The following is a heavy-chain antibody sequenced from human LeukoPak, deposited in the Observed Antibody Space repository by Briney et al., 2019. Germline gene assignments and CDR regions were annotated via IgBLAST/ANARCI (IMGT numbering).Heavy chain of an antibody. Sequence: SETLSLTCSVSGGSISSYYGSRIRQPPGKGLEWIGYLFYSGNTNSNPSLKSRVTILADTSKNQFSLRLNSVTAADTAVYFCGRVRTGNTGSPEYFEDWGQGTLVTVSS. CDR2: LFYSGNT. CDR3: GRVRTGNTGSPEYFED. J-gene: IGHJ1*01. CDR1: GGSISSYY. V-gene: IGHV4-59*01. D-gene: IGHD5-12*01.